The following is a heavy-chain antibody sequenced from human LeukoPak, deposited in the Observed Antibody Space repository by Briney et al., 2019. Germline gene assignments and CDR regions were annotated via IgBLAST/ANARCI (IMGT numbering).Heavy chain of an antibody. V-gene: IGHV1-18*01. Sequence: ASVKVSCKASGYTFTSYAIVWVRQAPGQGLEWMGWISGYSGQTIYAQKLQGRVTMTTDTSTNTAYMDLRSLRSDDTAVYYCARADYGDPYWYFDLWGRGTLVTVSS. CDR2: ISGYSGQT. D-gene: IGHD4-17*01. J-gene: IGHJ2*01. CDR1: GYTFTSYA. CDR3: ARADYGDPYWYFDL.